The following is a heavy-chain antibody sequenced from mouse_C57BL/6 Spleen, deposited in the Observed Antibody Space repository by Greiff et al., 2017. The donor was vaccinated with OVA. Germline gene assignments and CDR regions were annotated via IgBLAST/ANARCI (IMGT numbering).Heavy chain of an antibody. D-gene: IGHD1-1*02. Sequence: VKLMESGAELARPGASVKLSCKASGYTFTSYGISWVKQRTGQGLEWIGEIYPRSGNTYYNEKFKGKATLTADKSSSTAYMELRSLTSEDSAVYFCAREGGYYAMDYWGQGTSVTVSS. CDR3: AREGGYYAMDY. CDR1: GYTFTSYG. CDR2: IYPRSGNT. V-gene: IGHV1-81*01. J-gene: IGHJ4*01.